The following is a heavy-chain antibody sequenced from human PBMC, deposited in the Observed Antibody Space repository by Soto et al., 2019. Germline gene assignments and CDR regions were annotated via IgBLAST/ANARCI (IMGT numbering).Heavy chain of an antibody. CDR1: GGSISSGGYY. J-gene: IGHJ6*01. Sequence: QVQLQESGPGLVKPSQTLSLTCTVSGGSISSGGYYWSWIRQHPGKGLEWIGYIYYSGSTYYNPSLKSRVTISVDTSTNQCSLKLSSVTAADTSVYYCAASCVGCCGFNYYGMDVWGQGTTVTVSS. V-gene: IGHV4-31*03. CDR2: IYYSGST. D-gene: IGHD5-12*01. CDR3: AASCVGCCGFNYYGMDV.